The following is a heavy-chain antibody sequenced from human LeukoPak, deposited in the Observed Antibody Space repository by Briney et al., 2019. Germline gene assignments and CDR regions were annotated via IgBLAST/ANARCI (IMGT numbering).Heavy chain of an antibody. CDR1: GGSLSGYY. CDR2: INHSGST. J-gene: IGHJ4*02. D-gene: IGHD3-3*01. CDR3: ARRRDSGYYRAPHDY. Sequence: SETLSLTCAVYGGSLSGYYWSWIRQPPGKGLEWIGEINHSGSTNYNPSLKSRVTISVDTSKNQFSLKLSSVTAADTAVYYCARRRDSGYYRAPHDYWGQGTLVTVSS. V-gene: IGHV4-34*01.